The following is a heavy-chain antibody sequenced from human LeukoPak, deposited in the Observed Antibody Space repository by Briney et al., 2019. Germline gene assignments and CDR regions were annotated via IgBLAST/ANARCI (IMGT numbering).Heavy chain of an antibody. Sequence: GGSLRLSCAASGFMFSNFAMHWVRQAPGKGLEWVAVISYDGTIKNYIDSVKGRFTISRDNSKDTLVLQMNSLRVEDTAVYYCARSHYHIMSGSDYWGQGTLVTVSS. CDR1: GFMFSNFA. D-gene: IGHD3-3*02. CDR2: ISYDGTIK. V-gene: IGHV3-30*03. J-gene: IGHJ4*02. CDR3: ARSHYHIMSGSDY.